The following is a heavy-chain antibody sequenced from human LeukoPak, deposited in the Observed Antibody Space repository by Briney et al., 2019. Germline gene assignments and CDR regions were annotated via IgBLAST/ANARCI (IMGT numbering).Heavy chain of an antibody. J-gene: IGHJ4*02. CDR1: GFTFSSYW. Sequence: GSLRLSCAASGFTFSSYWMNWVRQAPGKGLVWVSRIASDGSSTTYADSVKGRFSISRDNAKNTLYLQMNSLRVEDTAVYYCARDWVYKIDYWGRGTLVTVSS. CDR3: ARDWVYKIDY. D-gene: IGHD5-24*01. CDR2: IASDGSST. V-gene: IGHV3-74*01.